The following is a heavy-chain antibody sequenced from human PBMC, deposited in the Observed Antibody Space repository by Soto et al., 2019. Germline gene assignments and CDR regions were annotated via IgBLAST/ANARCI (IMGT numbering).Heavy chain of an antibody. CDR1: GGSVSGGPFY. Sequence: QVQLQESGPGLVKPSETLSLTCTVSGGSVSGGPFYWSWIRQPPGKGLEWIGYLYYTGNTNYNPSLKSRVTISVDTSKNQISLKLTSVTAADTAVYYCAVWSRSWFDYWGQGTQVTVSS. J-gene: IGHJ4*02. D-gene: IGHD6-13*01. CDR3: AVWSRSWFDY. CDR2: LYYTGNT. V-gene: IGHV4-61*01.